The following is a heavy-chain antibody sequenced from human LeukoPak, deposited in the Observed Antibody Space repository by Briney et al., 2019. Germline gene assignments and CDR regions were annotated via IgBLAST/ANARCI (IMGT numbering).Heavy chain of an antibody. CDR3: ARREYSYGYHFDY. J-gene: IGHJ4*02. Sequence: ASVKVSCKASGYTFTGYYMHWVRQAPGQGLEWMGWINPNSGGTNYAQKFQDRVTMTRDTSISTAYMELSRLRSDDTAVYYCARREYSYGYHFDYWGQGTLVTVSS. CDR2: INPNSGGT. V-gene: IGHV1-2*02. CDR1: GYTFTGYY. D-gene: IGHD5-18*01.